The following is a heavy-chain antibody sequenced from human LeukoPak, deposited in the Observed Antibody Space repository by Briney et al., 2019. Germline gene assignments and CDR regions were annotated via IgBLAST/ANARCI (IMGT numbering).Heavy chain of an antibody. V-gene: IGHV4-31*03. CDR2: IYYSGST. D-gene: IGHD2-2*01. CDR1: GGSISSGGYY. CDR3: AREGSTSALDY. J-gene: IGHJ4*02. Sequence: NPSETLSLTCTVSGGSISSGGYYWSWIRQHPGKGLEWIGYIYYSGSTYYNPSLKSRVTISVDTSKNQFSLKLSSVTAADTAVYYCAREGSTSALDYWGQGTLVTVSS.